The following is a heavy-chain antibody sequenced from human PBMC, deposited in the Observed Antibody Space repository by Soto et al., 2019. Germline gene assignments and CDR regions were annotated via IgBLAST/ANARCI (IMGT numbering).Heavy chain of an antibody. J-gene: IGHJ6*02. D-gene: IGHD2-2*01. CDR3: ARGGVPAAGAAPHYFHYGVDV. CDR2: IIPMFGTT. CDR1: GDTFKKFA. V-gene: IGHV1-69*06. Sequence: QVQLVQSGPEVKKPGSSVKVSCKTSGDTFKKFAISWVRQAPGQGPEWMGGIIPMFGTTKYTQKFQGRVTFTADKATGTAYMELTSLMSEDTATYFCARGGVPAAGAAPHYFHYGVDVWGQGTTGTVSS.